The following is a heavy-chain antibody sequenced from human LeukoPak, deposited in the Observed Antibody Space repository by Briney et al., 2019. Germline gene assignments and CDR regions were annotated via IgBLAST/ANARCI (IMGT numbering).Heavy chain of an antibody. CDR2: IYYSGST. Sequence: SQTLSLTCTVSGGSISSGDYYRSWIRQPPGKGLEWIGYIYYSGSTYYNPSLKSRVTISVDTSKNPFSLKLSSVTAADTAVYYCARVGYSGYESYYFDYWGQGTLVTVSS. CDR3: ARVGYSGYESYYFDY. CDR1: GGSISSGDYY. V-gene: IGHV4-30-4*08. J-gene: IGHJ4*02. D-gene: IGHD5-12*01.